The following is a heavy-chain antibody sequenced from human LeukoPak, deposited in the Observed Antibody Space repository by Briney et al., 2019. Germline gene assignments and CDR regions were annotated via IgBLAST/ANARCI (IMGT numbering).Heavy chain of an antibody. CDR1: GYTFTSYG. J-gene: IGHJ4*02. Sequence: GASVKVSCKASGYTFTSYGISWVRQAPGQGLAWMGWISAYNGNTNYAQKLQGRVTMTTDTSTSTAYMELRSLRSDDTAVYYCARDVGITMVRGANFDYWGQGTLVTVSS. V-gene: IGHV1-18*01. CDR3: ARDVGITMVRGANFDY. CDR2: ISAYNGNT. D-gene: IGHD3-10*01.